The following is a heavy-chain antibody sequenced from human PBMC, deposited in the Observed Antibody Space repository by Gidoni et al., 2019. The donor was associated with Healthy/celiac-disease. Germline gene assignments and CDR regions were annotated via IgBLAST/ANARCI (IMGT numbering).Heavy chain of an antibody. CDR3: ARHDDCTNGVCMPGVYYYGMDV. CDR1: GYSFTSYW. Sequence: EVQLVQSGAEVKKPGESLKISCKGSGYSFTSYWIGWVRQMPGKGLEWMGIIYPGDSDTRYSPSFQGQVTISADKSISTAYLQWSSLKASDTAMYYCARHDDCTNGVCMPGVYYYGMDVWGQGTTVTVSS. CDR2: IYPGDSDT. V-gene: IGHV5-51*01. D-gene: IGHD2-8*01. J-gene: IGHJ6*02.